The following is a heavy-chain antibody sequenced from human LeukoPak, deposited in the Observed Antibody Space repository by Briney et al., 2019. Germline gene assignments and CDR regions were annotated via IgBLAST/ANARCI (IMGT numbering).Heavy chain of an antibody. V-gene: IGHV1-46*01. CDR3: ATTSRGDAFDI. CDR2: INPSGGST. Sequence: ASVKVSCKASGYTFTSYYMHWVRQAPGQGVEWMGIINPSGGSTSYAQKFQGRVTMTRDMSTSTVYMELSSLRSEATAVYYCATTSRGDAFDIWGQGTMVTVSS. CDR1: GYTFTSYY. J-gene: IGHJ3*02.